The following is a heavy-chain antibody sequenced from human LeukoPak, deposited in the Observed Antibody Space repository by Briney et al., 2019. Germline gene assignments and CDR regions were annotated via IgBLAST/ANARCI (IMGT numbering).Heavy chain of an antibody. CDR1: GFTFSSYW. Sequence: GGSLRLSCAASGFTFSSYWMSWVRQAPGKGLEWVANIKQDGSEKYYVDSVKGRFTISRDNAKNSLYLQMNSLRAEDTAVYYCARQYSSSWYEPDDYWGQGTLVTVSS. CDR3: ARQYSSSWYEPDDY. V-gene: IGHV3-7*01. D-gene: IGHD6-13*01. J-gene: IGHJ4*02. CDR2: IKQDGSEK.